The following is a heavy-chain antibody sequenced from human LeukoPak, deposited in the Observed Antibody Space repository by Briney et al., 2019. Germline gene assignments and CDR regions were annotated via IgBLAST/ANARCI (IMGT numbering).Heavy chain of an antibody. V-gene: IGHV4-59*01. CDR1: GGSISSYY. CDR3: ARVEWGERWLQFGYFQH. Sequence: PSETLSLTCTVSGGSISSYYWSWIRQPPGKGLEWIGYIYYSGSTNYNPSLKSRVTISVDTSKNQFSLKLSSVTAADTAVYYCARVEWGERWLQFGYFQHWGQGTLVTVSS. CDR2: IYYSGST. J-gene: IGHJ1*01. D-gene: IGHD5-24*01.